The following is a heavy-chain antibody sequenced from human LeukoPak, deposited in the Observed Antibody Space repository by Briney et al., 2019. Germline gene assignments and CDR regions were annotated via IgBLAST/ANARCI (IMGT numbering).Heavy chain of an antibody. Sequence: SETLSLTCTVSGGSISSSRYYWGWIRQPPGKGLEWIGSIYYTGSTYYNPSLKSRVTISVDKSKNQFSLKLSSVTAADTAVYYCARDPDWGQGTLVTVSS. V-gene: IGHV4-39*07. CDR2: IYYTGST. J-gene: IGHJ4*02. CDR1: GGSISSSRYY. CDR3: ARDPD.